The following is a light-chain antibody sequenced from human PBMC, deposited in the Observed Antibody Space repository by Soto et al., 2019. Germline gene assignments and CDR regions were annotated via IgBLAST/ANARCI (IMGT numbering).Light chain of an antibody. J-gene: IGKJ4*01. Sequence: DIQMTQSPSSLSASVGGRVTITCQASQDISNYLNWYQQKLGKAPKLLIYDASYLETGGPSRFSGSGSGAYVTFIISSLQPEDIATYYCQQYDNLPMTFGGGTKVEIK. CDR2: DAS. CDR3: QQYDNLPMT. V-gene: IGKV1-33*01. CDR1: QDISNY.